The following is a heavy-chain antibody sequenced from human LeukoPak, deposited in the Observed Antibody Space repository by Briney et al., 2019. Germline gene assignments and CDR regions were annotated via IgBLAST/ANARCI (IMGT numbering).Heavy chain of an antibody. Sequence: GGSVRLLCAACGFPFSDYHMIWPRQAPGKALVGFSYISSSSSTIYYADSVKGTFTISRDNAKNKLYLQINSLRAEDTAVYYCARDFKPKTWRFDYWGQGTLVTVSS. J-gene: IGHJ4*02. CDR1: GFPFSDYH. V-gene: IGHV3-11*01. CDR2: ISSSSSTI. CDR3: ARDFKPKTWRFDY. D-gene: IGHD1-1*01.